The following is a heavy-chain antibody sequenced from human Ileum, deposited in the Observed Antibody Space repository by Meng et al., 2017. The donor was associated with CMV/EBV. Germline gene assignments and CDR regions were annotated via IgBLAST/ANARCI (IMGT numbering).Heavy chain of an antibody. J-gene: IGHJ5*02. CDR2: INTSGKT. D-gene: IGHD3-16*01. Sequence: QGQLQESGPGLVKPSEPLSLTCTVSGDSISRYFWSWIRQPAGKGLEWIGRINTSGKTTYSPSLKSRVTMSLDTSKNQFSLRLTSVSAADTALYYCARDLIRDDTGSWFDPWGQGTLVTVSS. V-gene: IGHV4-4*07. CDR3: ARDLIRDDTGSWFDP. CDR1: GDSISRYF.